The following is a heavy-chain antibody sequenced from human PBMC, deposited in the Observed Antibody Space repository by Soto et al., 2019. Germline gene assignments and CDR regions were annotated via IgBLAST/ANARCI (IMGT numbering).Heavy chain of an antibody. V-gene: IGHV4-30-2*01. Sequence: QLQLQESGSGLVKPSQTLSLTCAVSGGSISSDGSSWSWIRQPPGKGLEWIGYIYHCGSTYYNPSLKSRVTISVDRSKNQFSLKLSSVTAADTAVYYCARAGGLGAVAVDYWGQGTLVTVSS. CDR1: GGSISSDGSS. J-gene: IGHJ4*02. CDR2: IYHCGST. CDR3: ARAGGLGAVAVDY. D-gene: IGHD6-19*01.